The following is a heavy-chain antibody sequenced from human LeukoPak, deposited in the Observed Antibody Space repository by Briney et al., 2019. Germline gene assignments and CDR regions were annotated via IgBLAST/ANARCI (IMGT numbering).Heavy chain of an antibody. V-gene: IGHV3-48*02. J-gene: IGHJ5*02. CDR3: ARDGPAGGTGWFDT. Sequence: GGSPRQTCAACGFTLISYSRNWVRQAPGKGLEWVSYISSSSSIIYYADSVKGRFIISRDNAKNSLYLQMNSLSDEDTAVYYCARDGPAGGTGWFDTWGQGTLVTVSS. CDR2: ISSSSSII. D-gene: IGHD6-13*01. CDR1: GFTLISYS.